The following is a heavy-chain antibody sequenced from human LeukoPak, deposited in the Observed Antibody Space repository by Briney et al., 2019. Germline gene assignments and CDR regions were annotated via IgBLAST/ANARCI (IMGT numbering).Heavy chain of an antibody. D-gene: IGHD1-26*01. CDR2: INHSGST. V-gene: IGHV4-34*01. CDR3: ARGLRSGSYSFNWFDP. J-gene: IGHJ5*02. CDR1: GGSFSGYY. Sequence: SETLSLTCAVYGGSFSGYYWSWIRQPPGKGLEWIGEINHSGSTNYNPSLKSRVTISVDTSKNQFSLKLSSVTAADTAVYYCARGLRSGSYSFNWFDPWGQGTLVTVSS.